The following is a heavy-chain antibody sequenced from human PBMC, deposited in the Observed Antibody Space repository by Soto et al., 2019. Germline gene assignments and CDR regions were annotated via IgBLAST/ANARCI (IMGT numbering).Heavy chain of an antibody. J-gene: IGHJ4*02. Sequence: QVQLVQSGAEVKKPGASVKVSCEASGYTFNSYGITWVRQAPGQGLEWIGWISAYNGKTNHAQNLQGRVTMTTDTFTSTAHMELRSLIFDDTAVYFCARRPRDRAPDFWGQGTLVTVSS. CDR3: ARRPRDRAPDF. V-gene: IGHV1-18*01. CDR2: ISAYNGKT. D-gene: IGHD3-22*01. CDR1: GYTFNSYG.